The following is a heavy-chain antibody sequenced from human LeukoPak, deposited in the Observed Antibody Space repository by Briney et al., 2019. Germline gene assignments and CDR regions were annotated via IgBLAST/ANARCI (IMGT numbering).Heavy chain of an antibody. D-gene: IGHD3-3*01. CDR3: ARGDFWSAPFIH. V-gene: IGHV4-34*01. CDR1: GGSFSGYY. Sequence: RPSETLSLTCAVYGGSFSGYYWSWIRQPPGKGLEWIGEINHSGSTNYNPSLKSRVTISVDTSKNQFSLKLSSVTAADTAVYYCARGDFWSAPFIHWGQGTLVTVSS. CDR2: INHSGST. J-gene: IGHJ1*01.